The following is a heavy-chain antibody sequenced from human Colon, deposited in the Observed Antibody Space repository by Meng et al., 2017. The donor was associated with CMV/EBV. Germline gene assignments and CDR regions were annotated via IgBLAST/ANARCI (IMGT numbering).Heavy chain of an antibody. CDR2: IQADGSET. CDR1: GFTFSSYW. Sequence: GESLKISCAASGFTFSSYWMNWVRQAPGKGLEWVANIQADGSETYYADSVKGRFIISRDNAKNSLFLQMNSLRVEDTAVYFCVRGHYDGAWGHGTLVTVSS. J-gene: IGHJ4*03. CDR3: VRGHYDGA. V-gene: IGHV3-7*04. D-gene: IGHD3-16*01.